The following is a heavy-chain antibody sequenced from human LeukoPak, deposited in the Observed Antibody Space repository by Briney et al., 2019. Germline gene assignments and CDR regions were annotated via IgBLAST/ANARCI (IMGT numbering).Heavy chain of an antibody. CDR3: ARWRSAQSEFDF. Sequence: GGSLRLSCAASGFTFNTYWMSWVRQAPGKGLEWVANIKQDGSDKNYVDSVKGRFTISRDNVKNSVYLQMNSLRAEDTALYYCARWRSAQSEFDFWGQGTLVIVSS. D-gene: IGHD6-19*01. CDR1: GFTFNTYW. J-gene: IGHJ4*02. CDR2: IKQDGSDK. V-gene: IGHV3-7*01.